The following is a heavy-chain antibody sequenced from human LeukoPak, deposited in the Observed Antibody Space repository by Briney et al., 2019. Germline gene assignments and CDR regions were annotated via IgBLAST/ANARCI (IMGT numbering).Heavy chain of an antibody. D-gene: IGHD2-15*01. CDR1: GYTFTSYD. CDR3: ARVGKVEVGVDY. CDR2: MNPNSGNT. J-gene: IGHJ4*02. V-gene: IGHV1-8*01. Sequence: ASVKVSCKASGYTFTSYDINWVRQATGQGLEWMGWMNPNSGNTGYAQKFQGRVTMTRNTSISTAYMELSSLRSEDTAVYYCARVGKVEVGVDYWGQGTLVTVSS.